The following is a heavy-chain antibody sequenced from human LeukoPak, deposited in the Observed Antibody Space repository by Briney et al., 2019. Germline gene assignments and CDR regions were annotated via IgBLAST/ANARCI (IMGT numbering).Heavy chain of an antibody. CDR2: ISYDGSNK. Sequence: GGSLRLSCAASGFTFSSYAMHWVRQAPGKGLEWVAVISYDGSNKYYADSVKGRFTISRDNSKNTLYLQMNSLRAEDTAVYYCARGWGMTTVERGAFDIWGQGTMVTVSS. D-gene: IGHD4-23*01. V-gene: IGHV3-30*04. J-gene: IGHJ3*02. CDR1: GFTFSSYA. CDR3: ARGWGMTTVERGAFDI.